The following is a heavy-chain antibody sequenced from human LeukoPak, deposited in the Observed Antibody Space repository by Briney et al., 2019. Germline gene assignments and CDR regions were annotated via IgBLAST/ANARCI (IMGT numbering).Heavy chain of an antibody. D-gene: IGHD3-22*01. CDR1: VGTLISYA. Sequence: SVKVSCKASVGTLISYAISWVRQAPGQGLEWMGGIIPIFGTANYPQKFQGRVTITADESTSTAYMELSSLRSEDTAVYYCARDLTYYYDSSGYDYWGQGTLVTVSS. CDR2: IIPIFGTA. J-gene: IGHJ4*02. V-gene: IGHV1-69*13. CDR3: ARDLTYYYDSSGYDY.